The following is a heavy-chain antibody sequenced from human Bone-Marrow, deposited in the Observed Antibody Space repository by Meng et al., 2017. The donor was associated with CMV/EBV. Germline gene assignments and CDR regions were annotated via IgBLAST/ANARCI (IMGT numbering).Heavy chain of an antibody. D-gene: IGHD2-2*01. CDR1: GFTFSSYW. CDR3: ARVCSSTSCPDRYYYYYYGMDV. V-gene: IGHV3-74*01. J-gene: IGHJ6*02. CDR2: INSDGSST. Sequence: GGSLRLSCAASGFTFSSYWMHWVRQAPGKGLVWASRINSDGSSTSYADSVKGRFTISRDNAKNTLYLQMNSLRAEDTAVYYCARVCSSTSCPDRYYYYYYGMDVWGQGTTVTVSS.